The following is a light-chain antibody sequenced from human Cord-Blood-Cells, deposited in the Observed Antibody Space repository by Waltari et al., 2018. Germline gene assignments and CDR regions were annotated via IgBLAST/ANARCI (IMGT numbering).Light chain of an antibody. V-gene: IGKV1-6*01. CDR1: QGIRND. Sequence: AIQMTQSPSSLSASVGDRVTITCRASQGIRNDLGWYQQKPGKAPTLLIYAASSLQSGVPSRFSSSGSGKDFTLTISSLQPEDFATYYCLQDYNYPYTFGQGTKLEIK. J-gene: IGKJ2*01. CDR2: AAS. CDR3: LQDYNYPYT.